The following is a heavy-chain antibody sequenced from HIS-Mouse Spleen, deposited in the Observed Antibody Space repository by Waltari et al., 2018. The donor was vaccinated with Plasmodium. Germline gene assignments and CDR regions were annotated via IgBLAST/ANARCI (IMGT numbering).Heavy chain of an antibody. CDR1: GGPISSSSYY. J-gene: IGHJ4*02. V-gene: IGHV4-39*01. CDR3: ARPNYYDSSGFDY. Sequence: QLQLQESVPGLVKPSETLSLTCTVSGGPISSSSYYWGWLRQPPGKGLEWIGSIYYSGSTYYNPSLKSRVTISVDTSKNQFSLKLSSVTAADTAVYYCARPNYYDSSGFDYWGQGTLVTVSS. D-gene: IGHD3-22*01. CDR2: IYYSGST.